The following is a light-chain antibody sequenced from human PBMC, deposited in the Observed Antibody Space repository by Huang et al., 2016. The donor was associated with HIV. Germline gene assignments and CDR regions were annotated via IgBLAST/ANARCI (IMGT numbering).Light chain of an antibody. CDR1: QDINNF. CDR3: QQYYSYRT. V-gene: IGKV1-8*01. J-gene: IGKJ1*01. CDR2: AAS. Sequence: AIRMTQSPSSLSASTGDRVNITCRASQDINNFLAWYQQKPGKAPNRLIYAASILETGVPSRFSGSGSGTEFNLSISYLQSEDFATYYCQQYYSYRTFGQGTQVEIK.